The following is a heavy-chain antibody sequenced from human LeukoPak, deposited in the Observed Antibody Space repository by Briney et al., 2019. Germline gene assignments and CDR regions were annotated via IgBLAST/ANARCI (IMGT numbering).Heavy chain of an antibody. CDR1: GFTASSNY. CDR2: IYSGSST. D-gene: IGHD3-22*01. Sequence: PGGSLRLSCAASGFTASSNYMNWVRQAPGKGLEWVSLIYSGSSTNYADSVKGRFTISRDNSKNTLYLQMNSLRVEDRAVYYCAKGPRPGSSGYPNLDHWGQGTLVTVSS. CDR3: AKGPRPGSSGYPNLDH. V-gene: IGHV3-53*01. J-gene: IGHJ4*02.